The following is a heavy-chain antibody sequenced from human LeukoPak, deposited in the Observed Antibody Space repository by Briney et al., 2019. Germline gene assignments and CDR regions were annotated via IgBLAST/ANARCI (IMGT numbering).Heavy chain of an antibody. Sequence: PWETLSLTCSFSGGSISNYYWSWVRQPPGKGLEWIGYIYYSGSTDYNPSLKSRVTISIDTSKNHFSLRLSSVTAADTASYYCARGYAYGPNYYFDYWGQGTLVTVSS. D-gene: IGHD5-18*01. CDR3: ARGYAYGPNYYFDY. J-gene: IGHJ4*02. CDR2: IYYSGST. CDR1: GGSISNYY. V-gene: IGHV4-59*01.